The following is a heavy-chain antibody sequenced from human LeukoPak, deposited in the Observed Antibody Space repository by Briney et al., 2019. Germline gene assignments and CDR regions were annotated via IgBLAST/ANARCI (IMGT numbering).Heavy chain of an antibody. CDR3: TRSWQQFTFDY. V-gene: IGHV3-73*01. J-gene: IGHJ4*02. CDR2: IRSKANSYAT. CDR1: GFTFSGSA. D-gene: IGHD6-13*01. Sequence: GGSLKLSCAASGFTFSGSAMHWVRQASGKGLEWVGRIRSKANSYATAYAASVKGRFTISRDDSKNTAYLQMNSLKTEDTAVYYCTRSWQQFTFDYWGQGTLVTVSS.